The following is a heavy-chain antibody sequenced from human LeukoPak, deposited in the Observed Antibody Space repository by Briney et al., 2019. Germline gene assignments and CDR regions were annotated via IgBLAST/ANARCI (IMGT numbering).Heavy chain of an antibody. CDR3: ARDYCSSTSCLSDY. Sequence: GASVKVSCKASGYTFTGYHMHWVRQAPGQGLEWMGRINPNTGGTEYAQKFQGRVTMTRDTSISTAYMDLSRLRSDDTAVYYCARDYCSSTSCLSDYWGQGTLVTVSS. CDR2: INPNTGGT. V-gene: IGHV1-2*06. CDR1: GYTFTGYH. D-gene: IGHD2-2*01. J-gene: IGHJ4*02.